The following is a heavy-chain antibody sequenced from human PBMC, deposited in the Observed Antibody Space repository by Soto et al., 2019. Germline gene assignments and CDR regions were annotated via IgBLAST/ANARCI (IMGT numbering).Heavy chain of an antibody. D-gene: IGHD5-12*01. CDR1: GFTFSDHY. J-gene: IGHJ5*02. CDR2: TRNKANSYTT. Sequence: EVQLVESGGGLVQPGGSLRLSCAASGFTFSDHYMDWVRQAPGKGLEWVGRTRNKANSYTTEYAASVKGRFTISRDDSKNSLYLQMNSLKTEDTAVYYCAREGYGNLFDPWGQGTLVTVSS. V-gene: IGHV3-72*01. CDR3: AREGYGNLFDP.